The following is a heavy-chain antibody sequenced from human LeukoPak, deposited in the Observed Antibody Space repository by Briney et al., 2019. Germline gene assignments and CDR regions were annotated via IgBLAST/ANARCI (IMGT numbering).Heavy chain of an antibody. CDR2: ISGSGGST. V-gene: IGHV3-23*01. J-gene: IGHJ4*02. CDR3: AKARLVVVTAIFDY. D-gene: IGHD2-21*02. Sequence: PGGSLRLSCVASGFTFSSYAMGWVRQAPGKGLEWVSAISGSGGSTYYADSVKGRFTISRDNSKNTLYLQMNSLRAEDTAVYYCAKARLVVVTAIFDYWGQGTLVTVSS. CDR1: GFTFSSYA.